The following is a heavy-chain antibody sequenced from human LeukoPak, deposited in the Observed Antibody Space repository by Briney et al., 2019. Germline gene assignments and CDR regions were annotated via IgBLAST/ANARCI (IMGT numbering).Heavy chain of an antibody. CDR1: GFTFTSYS. V-gene: IGHV3-21*01. CDR2: ITSSGSGS. Sequence: PGGSLRLSCAASGFTFTSYSMNWVRQAPGKGLEWVSSITSSGSGSTYADSVKGRFTVSRDDAKNSLYLQMNSLRDDDTALYYCARGIGWYGTEYLQHWGQGTLVTVSS. J-gene: IGHJ1*01. CDR3: ARGIGWYGTEYLQH. D-gene: IGHD6-19*01.